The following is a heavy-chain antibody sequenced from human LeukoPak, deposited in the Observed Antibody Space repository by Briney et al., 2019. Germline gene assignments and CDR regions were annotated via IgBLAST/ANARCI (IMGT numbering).Heavy chain of an antibody. V-gene: IGHV4-39*07. Sequence: PSETLSLTCTVSGGSISSSSYYWGWIRQPPGKGLEWIGSIYYSGSTYYNPSLKSRVTISVDTSKNQFSLKLSSVTAADTAVYYCARHPLSKPYYYYGMDVWGQGTTVTVSS. J-gene: IGHJ6*02. CDR2: IYYSGST. CDR1: GGSISSSSYY. CDR3: ARHPLSKPYYYYGMDV.